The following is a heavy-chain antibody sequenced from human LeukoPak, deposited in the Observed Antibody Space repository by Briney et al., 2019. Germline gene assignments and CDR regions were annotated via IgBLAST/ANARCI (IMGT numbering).Heavy chain of an antibody. CDR1: GYTFTGYH. CDR3: ASVPLAYCGGDWGCWFDP. J-gene: IGHJ5*02. CDR2: IIPIFGTA. V-gene: IGHV1-69*05. Sequence: SVKVSRKASGYTFTGYHIHWVRQAPGQGLEWMGGIIPIFGTANYAQKFQGRVTITTDESTSTAYMELSSLRSEDTAVYYCASVPLAYCGGDWGCWFDPWGQGTLVTVSS. D-gene: IGHD2-21*02.